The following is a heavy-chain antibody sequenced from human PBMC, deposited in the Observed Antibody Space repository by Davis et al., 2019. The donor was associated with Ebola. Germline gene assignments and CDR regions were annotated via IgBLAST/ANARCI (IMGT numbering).Heavy chain of an antibody. V-gene: IGHV3-9*01. Sequence: GGSLRLSCAASGFTFSSYGMHWVRQVKGKGLEWVAGVSWNSGRVYYADSVKGRFTISRDNPKNSLYLQMNSLKSEDTALYFCAKEDTYFFETTGAIDRWGQGTMVTVSS. CDR3: AKEDTYFFETTGAIDR. CDR2: VSWNSGRV. CDR1: GFTFSSYG. J-gene: IGHJ5*02. D-gene: IGHD7-27*01.